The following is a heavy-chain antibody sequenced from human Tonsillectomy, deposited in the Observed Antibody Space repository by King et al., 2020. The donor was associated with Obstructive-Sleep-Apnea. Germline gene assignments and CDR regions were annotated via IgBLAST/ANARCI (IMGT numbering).Heavy chain of an antibody. CDR3: GKEVGGSGWYTLDY. CDR2: IRGNGVKT. D-gene: IGHD6-19*01. Sequence: VQLVESGGVLVQPGGSLRLSCAASGFTFSNYAMDWVRQAPGKGLEWVSAIRGNGVKTYYSDSVKGRFTVSRDNSKNTLYLQMNSLRAEDTAIYYCGKEVGGSGWYTLDYWGQGTLVTVSS. J-gene: IGHJ4*02. V-gene: IGHV3-23*04. CDR1: GFTFSNYA.